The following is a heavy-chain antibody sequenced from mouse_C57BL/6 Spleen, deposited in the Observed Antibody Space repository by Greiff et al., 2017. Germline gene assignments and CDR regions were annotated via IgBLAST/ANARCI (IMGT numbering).Heavy chain of an antibody. V-gene: IGHV1-80*01. J-gene: IGHJ2*01. CDR2: IYPGDGDT. CDR3: ARGKIYYDYDGNYFDY. Sequence: QVQLQQSGAELVKPGASVKISCKASGYAFSSYWMNWVKQRPGKGLEWIGQIYPGDGDTNYNGKFKGKATLTADKSSSTAYMQLSSLTSEDSAVYFCARGKIYYDYDGNYFDYWGQGTTLTVSS. D-gene: IGHD2-4*01. CDR1: GYAFSSYW.